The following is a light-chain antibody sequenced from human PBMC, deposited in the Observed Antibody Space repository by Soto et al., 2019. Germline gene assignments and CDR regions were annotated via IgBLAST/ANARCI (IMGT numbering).Light chain of an antibody. V-gene: IGKV1-5*03. CDR1: QSISSW. J-gene: IGKJ1*01. CDR3: QQYNSYSET. Sequence: DIQMTQSPSTLSASVGDRVTITCRASQSISSWLAWYQQKPGKAPNLLIYKASSLESGVPSRFSGSGSGTEFTLTISSLQPDAFATYYCQQYNSYSETFGQGTKVEIK. CDR2: KAS.